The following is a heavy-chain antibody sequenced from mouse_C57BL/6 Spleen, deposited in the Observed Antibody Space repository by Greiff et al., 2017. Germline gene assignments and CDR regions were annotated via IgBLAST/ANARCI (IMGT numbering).Heavy chain of an antibody. CDR2: INPNNGGT. CDR3: ARREYYLDY. V-gene: IGHV1-18*01. J-gene: IGHJ2*01. Sequence: VQLKESGPELVKPGASVKIPCKASGYTFTDYNMDWVKQSHGKSLAWIGDINPNNGGTIYNQKFKGKATLTVDKSSSTAYMELRSLTSEDTAVYYSARREYYLDYWGQGTTLTVS. CDR1: GYTFTDYN.